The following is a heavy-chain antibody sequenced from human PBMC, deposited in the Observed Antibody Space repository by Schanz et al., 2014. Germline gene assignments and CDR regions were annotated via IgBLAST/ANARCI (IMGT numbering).Heavy chain of an antibody. D-gene: IGHD3-10*01. V-gene: IGHV3-48*01. CDR2: ISRSSSTI. CDR3: AKDQGSYGSGSYSYFDY. J-gene: IGHJ4*02. Sequence: EMQLLESGGGLAQPGGSLRLSCAASGFTFSDYYMAWIRQAPGKGLEWVSYISRSSSTIYYADSVRGRFTISRDNAKNSLYLQMNSLRAEDTAVYYCAKDQGSYGSGSYSYFDYWGQGTLVTVSS. CDR1: GFTFSDYY.